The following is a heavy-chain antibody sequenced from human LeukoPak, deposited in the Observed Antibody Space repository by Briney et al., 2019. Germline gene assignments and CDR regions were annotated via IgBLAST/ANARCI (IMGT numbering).Heavy chain of an antibody. Sequence: PGGSLRLSCAASGFTFSSHAMSWVRQAPGKGLEWVSAISGSGGSTYYADSVKGRFTISRDNSKNTLYLQMNSLRAEDTAVYYCAKDRRRYCSGGSCYQSDYWGQGTLVTVSS. J-gene: IGHJ4*02. CDR2: ISGSGGST. D-gene: IGHD2-15*01. CDR1: GFTFSSHA. V-gene: IGHV3-23*01. CDR3: AKDRRRYCSGGSCYQSDY.